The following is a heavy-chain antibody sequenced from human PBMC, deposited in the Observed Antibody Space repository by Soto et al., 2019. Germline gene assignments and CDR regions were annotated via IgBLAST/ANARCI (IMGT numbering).Heavy chain of an antibody. J-gene: IGHJ4*02. V-gene: IGHV4-59*08. CDR1: GGSISSYY. D-gene: IGHD4-17*01. CDR3: AGRYGDCFDY. CDR2: IYYSGST. Sequence: SEILSLTCTVSGGSISSYYWSWIRQPPGKGLEWIGYIYYSGSTNYNPSLKSRVTISVDTSKNQFSLKLSSVTAADTAVYYCAGRYGDCFDYWGQGTLVTVSS.